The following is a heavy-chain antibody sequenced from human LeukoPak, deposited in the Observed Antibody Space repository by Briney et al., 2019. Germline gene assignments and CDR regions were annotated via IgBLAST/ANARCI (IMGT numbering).Heavy chain of an antibody. D-gene: IGHD1-26*01. CDR3: ARLRLRREEADF. J-gene: IGHJ4*02. CDR2: MYHSGGT. CDR1: GGSVSDTSYY. V-gene: IGHV4-39*01. Sequence: ESLSLTCTVSGGSVSDTSYYWGWIRQPSGKGLEFIGSMYHSGGTYYNEALKSRVTMSVDTSSNQFSLKLSSVTAADTAVYYCARLRLRREEADFWGRGTMVTVSS.